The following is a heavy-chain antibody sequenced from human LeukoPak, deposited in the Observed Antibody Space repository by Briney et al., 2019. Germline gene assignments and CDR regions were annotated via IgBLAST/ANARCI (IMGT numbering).Heavy chain of an antibody. V-gene: IGHV4-61*01. CDR2: IYYSGST. D-gene: IGHD3-10*01. CDR1: GYSISSGYY. Sequence: SGTLSLTCTVSGYSISSGYYWSWIRQPPGKGLEWIGYIYYSGSTNYNPSLKSRVTISVDTSKNQFSLKLSSVTAADTAVYYCARDGYYGSGSYGNAFDIWGQGTMVTVSS. J-gene: IGHJ3*02. CDR3: ARDGYYGSGSYGNAFDI.